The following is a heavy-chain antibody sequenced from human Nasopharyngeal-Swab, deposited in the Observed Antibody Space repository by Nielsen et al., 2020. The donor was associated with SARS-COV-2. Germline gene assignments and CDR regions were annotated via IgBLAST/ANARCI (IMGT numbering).Heavy chain of an antibody. J-gene: IGHJ4*02. D-gene: IGHD3-22*01. CDR1: GFTSRSLD. CDR2: IPFVGQKE. CDR3: MKGVGIFDSGYPY. V-gene: IGHV3-30*02. Sequence: GVSLRPSCVTSGFTSRSLDMHWVRQAPGKGLEWVARIPFVGQKEKYMESVEGRFAIPKDNTRNSLHLQMDSLKIEDTAIYYCMKGVGIFDSGYPYWGQGTLVTVS.